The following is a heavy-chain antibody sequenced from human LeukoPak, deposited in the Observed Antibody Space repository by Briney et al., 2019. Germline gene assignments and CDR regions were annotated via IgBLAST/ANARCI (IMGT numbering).Heavy chain of an antibody. Sequence: GGTLRLSCTASGFTFSGAWMTWVRQAPGKGLEWVANIREDGTEKNYVDSVKGRFTISRDNAKNSLFLQMSNLRDDDTAIYYCARHVGISFWGQGTLVTVSS. D-gene: IGHD7-27*01. CDR3: ARHVGISF. CDR2: IREDGTEK. J-gene: IGHJ4*02. CDR1: GFTFSGAW. V-gene: IGHV3-7*01.